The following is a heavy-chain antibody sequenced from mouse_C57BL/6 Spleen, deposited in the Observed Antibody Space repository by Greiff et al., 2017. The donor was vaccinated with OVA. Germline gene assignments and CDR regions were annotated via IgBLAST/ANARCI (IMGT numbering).Heavy chain of an antibody. D-gene: IGHD4-1*01. CDR1: GYAFISSW. Sequence: VKLQESGPELVKPGASVKISCKASGYAFISSWMNWVKQRPGKGLEWIGRIYPGDGDTNYNGKFKGKATLTADKSSSTAYMQLSSLTSEDSAVYFCARFLGRSFYAMDYWGQGTSVTVSS. J-gene: IGHJ4*01. CDR2: IYPGDGDT. CDR3: ARFLGRSFYAMDY. V-gene: IGHV1-82*01.